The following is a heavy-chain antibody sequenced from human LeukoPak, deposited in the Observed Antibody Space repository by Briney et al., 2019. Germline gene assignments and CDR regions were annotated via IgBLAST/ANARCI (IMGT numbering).Heavy chain of an antibody. J-gene: IGHJ4*02. V-gene: IGHV3-21*01. CDR1: GYTFSRFS. Sequence: PGGSLRLSCVASGYTFSRFSINWVRQAPGKGLEWVSSISVRSNYIYYADSVRGRFSISRDDASNSLYLQMDSLRGDDTAVYYCVRLRRSYDSSGYYYYYDYWGQGTLVTVSS. CDR2: ISVRSNYI. CDR3: VRLRRSYDSSGYYYYYDY. D-gene: IGHD3-22*01.